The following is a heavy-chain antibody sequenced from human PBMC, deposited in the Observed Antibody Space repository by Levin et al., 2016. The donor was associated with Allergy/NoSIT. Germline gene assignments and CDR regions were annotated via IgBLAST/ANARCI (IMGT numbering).Heavy chain of an antibody. Sequence: WIRQPPGKGLEWIGYIYYSGSTYYNPSLKSRVTISVDTSKNQFSLKLSSVTAADTAVYYCARLAGYYDILTGYSDVGAFDIWGQGTMVT. D-gene: IGHD3-9*01. J-gene: IGHJ3*02. CDR2: IYYSGST. CDR3: ARLAGYYDILTGYSDVGAFDI. V-gene: IGHV4-30-4*01.